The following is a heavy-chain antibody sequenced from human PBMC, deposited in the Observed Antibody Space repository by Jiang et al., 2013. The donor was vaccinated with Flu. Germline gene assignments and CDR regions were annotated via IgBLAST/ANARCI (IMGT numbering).Heavy chain of an antibody. CDR2: IYYSGSA. CDR3: ARRYCSGGSCYWFDP. J-gene: IGHJ5*02. V-gene: IGHV4-39*01. D-gene: IGHD2-15*01. CDR1: GGSISSGSSS. Sequence: LLKPSETLSLTCTVSGGSISSGSSSWDWIRQPPGKGLDWIGTIYYSGSAYYNPSLKNRATISVGTSKTQFSLNLSSVAATDTAIYYCARRYCSGGSCYWFDPWGQGTLVTVSS.